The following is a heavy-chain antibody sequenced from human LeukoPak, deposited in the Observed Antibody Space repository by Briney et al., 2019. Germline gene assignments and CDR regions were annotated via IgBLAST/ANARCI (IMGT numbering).Heavy chain of an antibody. Sequence: GGSLQISCKGSGYSFTSYWIGWVRQMPGEGLEWMGIIYPGDSDTRYSPSFQGQGTISADKPISTAYLQWSSLKASETAMYYCARRYRRGEGVPDYWGQGTLVTVSS. CDR2: IYPGDSDT. V-gene: IGHV5-51*01. CDR3: ARRYRRGEGVPDY. J-gene: IGHJ4*02. D-gene: IGHD3-10*01. CDR1: GYSFTSYW.